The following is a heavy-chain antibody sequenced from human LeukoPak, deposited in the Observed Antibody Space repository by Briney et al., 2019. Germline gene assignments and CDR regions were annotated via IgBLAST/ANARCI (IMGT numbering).Heavy chain of an antibody. CDR1: GFTFSYAW. CDR2: IKSKTDGGTT. D-gene: IGHD6-13*01. V-gene: IGHV3-15*01. J-gene: IGHJ4*02. CDR3: TTRIAAAGTKDDY. Sequence: KPGGSLRLSCAASGFTFSYAWMNWVRQAPGKGLEWVGRIKSKTDGGTTDYAAPVKGRFTISRGDSKDTLYVQMNSLKTEDTAVYYCTTRIAAAGTKDDYWGQGTLVTVSS.